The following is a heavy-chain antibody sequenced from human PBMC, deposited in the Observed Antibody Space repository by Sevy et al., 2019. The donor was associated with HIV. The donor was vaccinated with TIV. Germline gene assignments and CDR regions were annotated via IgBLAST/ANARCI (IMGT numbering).Heavy chain of an antibody. CDR2: INSDGRPT. CDR1: GLSFSSYW. CDR3: LVVSPPVGILY. Sequence: GGSLRLSCAVSGLSFSSYWMHWVRQAPGKGLVWVSSINSDGRPTTYADSVKGRFTISRDNAKNTLYMHAKSLTAEDTAVYFCLVVSPPVGILYWGQGTLVTVSS. D-gene: IGHD2-15*01. V-gene: IGHV3-74*01. J-gene: IGHJ4*02.